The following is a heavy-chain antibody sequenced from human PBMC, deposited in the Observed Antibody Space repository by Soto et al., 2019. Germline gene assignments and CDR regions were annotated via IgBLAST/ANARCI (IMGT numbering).Heavy chain of an antibody. CDR3: ARIKSGYSYGSIIDF. CDR1: GGSINNFH. Sequence: PSETLSLTCSVSGGSINNFHWSWIRQPPGKGLEWIGFVFYSGRTTYNPSLQSRVTISVDTSQNHFSLKVRSVTAADTAAYYCARIKSGYSYGSIIDFWGQGKLVTVSS. D-gene: IGHD5-18*01. J-gene: IGHJ4*02. CDR2: VFYSGRT. V-gene: IGHV4-59*01.